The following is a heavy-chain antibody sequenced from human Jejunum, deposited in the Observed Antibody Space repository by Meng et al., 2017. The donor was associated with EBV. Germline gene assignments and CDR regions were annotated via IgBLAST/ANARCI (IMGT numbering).Heavy chain of an antibody. CDR1: GYIFSDYY. Sequence: EGQLIQTGAEVKKPGATVKISCQVSGYIFSDYYIHWVRQAPGEGLEWMVLVDPQDDETLYAEKFQGRVTITADTSPDTAYMELSSLRSEDTAIYYCALVLRARFNYFDPWGQGTLVTVSS. V-gene: IGHV1-69-2*01. D-gene: IGHD4/OR15-4a*01. CDR2: VDPQDDET. CDR3: ALVLRARFNYFDP. J-gene: IGHJ5*02.